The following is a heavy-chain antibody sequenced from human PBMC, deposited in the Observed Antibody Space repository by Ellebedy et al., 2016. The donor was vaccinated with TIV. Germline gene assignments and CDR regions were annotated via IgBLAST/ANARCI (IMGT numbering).Heavy chain of an antibody. D-gene: IGHD1-14*01. CDR1: GFTFSDYT. V-gene: IGHV3-21*01. CDR2: ITGSGSSI. J-gene: IGHJ4*02. CDR3: ARAEMD. Sequence: PGGSLRLSCAASGFTFSDYTMNWVRQAPGKGLEWVPSITGSGSSIYYADSVKGRFTISRDNARSSVYLQMNSLRAEDTGVYYCARAEMDWGQGSLVTVSS.